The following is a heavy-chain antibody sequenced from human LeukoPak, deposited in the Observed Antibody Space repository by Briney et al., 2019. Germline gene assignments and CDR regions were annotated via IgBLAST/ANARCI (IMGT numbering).Heavy chain of an antibody. CDR3: ARGSVLLSMAV. J-gene: IGHJ6*03. Sequence: SETLSLTCTVSGGSISSSSYYWGWIRQPPGKGLEWIVSIYYSGSTYYNPSLKSRFTISVNTSKNQFSLKLSSVTAADTAVYYCARGSVLLSMAVWGKGTTVTISS. CDR1: GGSISSSSYY. CDR2: IYYSGST. D-gene: IGHD3-10*01. V-gene: IGHV4-39*07.